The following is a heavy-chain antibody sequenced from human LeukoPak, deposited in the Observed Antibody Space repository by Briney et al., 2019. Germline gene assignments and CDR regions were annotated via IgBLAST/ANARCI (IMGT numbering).Heavy chain of an antibody. CDR3: ARRDTAMPKTPSGYYYYYYGMDV. Sequence: ASVKVSCKASGGTFSSYAISWVRQAPGQGLEWMGGIIPIFGTANYAQKFQGRVTITADESTSTAYMELSSLRSEDTAVYYCARRDTAMPKTPSGYYYYYYGMDVWGQGTTVTVSS. CDR2: IIPIFGTA. V-gene: IGHV1-69*01. J-gene: IGHJ6*02. D-gene: IGHD5-18*01. CDR1: GGTFSSYA.